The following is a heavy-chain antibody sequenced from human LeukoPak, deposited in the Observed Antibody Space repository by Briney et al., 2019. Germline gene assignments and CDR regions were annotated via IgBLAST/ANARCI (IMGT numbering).Heavy chain of an antibody. CDR3: ARDNPPIPGNDAFDI. J-gene: IGHJ3*02. V-gene: IGHV1-18*01. CDR1: GYTFTSYG. Sequence: ASVKVSCKASGYTFTSYGISWVRQAPGQGLEWMGWISAYNGNTNYAQKLQGRVTMTTDTSTSTACMELRSLRSDDTAVYYCARDNPPIPGNDAFDIWGQGTMVTVSS. CDR2: ISAYNGNT.